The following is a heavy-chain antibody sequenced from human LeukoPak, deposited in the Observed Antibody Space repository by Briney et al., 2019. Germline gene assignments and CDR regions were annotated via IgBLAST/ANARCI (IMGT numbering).Heavy chain of an antibody. CDR1: GYSISSGYY. D-gene: IGHD6-13*01. V-gene: IGHV4-38-2*02. J-gene: IGHJ3*02. Sequence: SETLSLTCTVSGYSISSGYYWGWIRPPPGKGLEWIGNIYPSRTTYYNPSLKTRVTISVDTSKNQFSLKLSSVTAADTAVYYCARDLYSSRTNDAFVIWGRGTMVTVSS. CDR3: ARDLYSSRTNDAFVI. CDR2: IYPSRTT.